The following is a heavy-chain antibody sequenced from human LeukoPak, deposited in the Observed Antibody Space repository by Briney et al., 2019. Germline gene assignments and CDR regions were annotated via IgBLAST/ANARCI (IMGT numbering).Heavy chain of an antibody. D-gene: IGHD3-22*01. CDR2: IKQDGSEK. J-gene: IGHJ4*02. Sequence: GGSLRLSCAASGFTFSNYWMSWVRQAPGKGLEWVANIKQDGSEKYYVDSVKGRFTISRDNAKNSLYLQMNSLRAEDTAVYYCARDLTYYYDSSGYQDWGQGTLVTVSS. V-gene: IGHV3-7*01. CDR1: GFTFSNYW. CDR3: ARDLTYYYDSSGYQD.